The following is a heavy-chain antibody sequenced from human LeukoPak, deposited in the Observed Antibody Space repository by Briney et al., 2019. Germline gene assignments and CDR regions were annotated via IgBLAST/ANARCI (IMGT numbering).Heavy chain of an antibody. V-gene: IGHV3-30*03. Sequence: AGRSLRLSCAAAGLTFSSYGMHWVRQAPGKGLEWVAVISYDGSRTNYIDSVRGRFTISRDTSKTTLYLQMDSLRPEDTAVYFCARSPHNFYYDSSGYHPLDTFDMWGRGTMVTVSS. D-gene: IGHD3-22*01. J-gene: IGHJ3*02. CDR2: ISYDGSRT. CDR1: GLTFSSYG. CDR3: ARSPHNFYYDSSGYHPLDTFDM.